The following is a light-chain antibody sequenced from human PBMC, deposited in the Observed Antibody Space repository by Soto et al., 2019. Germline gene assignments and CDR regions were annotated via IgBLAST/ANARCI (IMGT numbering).Light chain of an antibody. Sequence: EIVLTQSPVTLSLSPGERATLSCRASQSVSRYLAWYQQKPGQPPRLLIYDASKRATGVPARFSGSGSGTDFTLNINSLEPEDFAVYYCQQRSDWPLTFGGGTDVEI. V-gene: IGKV3-11*01. J-gene: IGKJ4*01. CDR2: DAS. CDR3: QQRSDWPLT. CDR1: QSVSRY.